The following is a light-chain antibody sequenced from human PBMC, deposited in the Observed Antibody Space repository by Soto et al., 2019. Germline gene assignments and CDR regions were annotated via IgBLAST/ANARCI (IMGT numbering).Light chain of an antibody. Sequence: MMITQGAGSLTKTQGERATLSCRASRSVSTNLAWYQQKPGQAPRLLIYGASNRATGIPARFSGSGSGTDFTLTISSLEPEDFAVYYSQQRSNWPHPFCQVTR. V-gene: IGKV3-11*01. CDR2: GAS. CDR1: RSVSTN. J-gene: IGKJ5*01. CDR3: QQRSNWPHP.